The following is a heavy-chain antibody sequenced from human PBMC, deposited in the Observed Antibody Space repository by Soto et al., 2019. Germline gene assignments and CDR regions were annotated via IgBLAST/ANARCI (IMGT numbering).Heavy chain of an antibody. CDR2: VSAMVDSA. Sequence: FLTPSWLVYGLTFTNYCYSWVSQVAGKGRGWVSGVSAMVDSAYYADSVKGRFTSSRDNSKNTLYLQMNSLRAEDTAVYYCAKDFSSGHKYGIDYYYSYGMDVWGQGNTVTVSS. V-gene: IGHV3-23*01. J-gene: IGHJ6*02. CDR3: AKDFSSGHKYGIDYYYSYGMDV. D-gene: IGHD1-26*01. CDR1: GLTFTNYC.